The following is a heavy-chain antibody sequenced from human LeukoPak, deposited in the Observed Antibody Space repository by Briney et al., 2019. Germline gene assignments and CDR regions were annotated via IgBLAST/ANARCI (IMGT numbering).Heavy chain of an antibody. V-gene: IGHV1-2*02. CDR2: INPNSGGT. D-gene: IGHD3-22*01. Sequence: ASVKVSCKASGYTFTGYYVHWVRQAPGQGLEWMGWINPNSGGTNYAQKFQGRVTMTRDTSISTAYMELSRLRSDDTAVYYCAREDSSGYYYFDYWGQETLVTVSS. CDR1: GYTFTGYY. CDR3: AREDSSGYYYFDY. J-gene: IGHJ4*02.